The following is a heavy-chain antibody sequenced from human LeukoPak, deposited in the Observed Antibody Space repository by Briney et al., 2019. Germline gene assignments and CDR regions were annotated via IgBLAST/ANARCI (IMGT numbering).Heavy chain of an antibody. V-gene: IGHV3-74*01. CDR2: INSDGSTT. D-gene: IGHD3-10*01. CDR3: ERGGFDTIGFDY. Sequence: GGSLRLSCAASGFTFSSYWMHWVRQAPGKGLVWVSRINSDGSTTTYADSVRGRFTISRDNAKHTLYLQMNSLRAEDTAVYYCERGGFDTIGFDYWGQGTLVTVSS. J-gene: IGHJ4*02. CDR1: GFTFSSYW.